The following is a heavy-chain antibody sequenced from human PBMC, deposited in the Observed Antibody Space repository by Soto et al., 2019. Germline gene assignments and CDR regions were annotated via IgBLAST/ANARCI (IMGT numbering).Heavy chain of an antibody. CDR3: ASRRSRGRALLFDP. Sequence: SETLSLTCTVSGGSISSGDYYWSWIRQPPGKGLEWIGYIYYSGSTYYNPSLKSRVTISVDTSKNHFSLKLISVTAADTAVYYCASRRSRGRALLFDPWGQGTLVTVSS. CDR2: IYYSGST. J-gene: IGHJ5*02. V-gene: IGHV4-30-4*01. D-gene: IGHD1-26*01. CDR1: GGSISSGDYY.